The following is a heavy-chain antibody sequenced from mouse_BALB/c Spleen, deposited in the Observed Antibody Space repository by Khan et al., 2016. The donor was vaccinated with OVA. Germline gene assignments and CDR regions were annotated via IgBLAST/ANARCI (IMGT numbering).Heavy chain of an antibody. V-gene: IGHV2-3*01. CDR1: GFSLTSYG. CDR3: AGFEASYYAMDY. D-gene: IGHD6-1*01. J-gene: IGHJ4*01. CDR2: IWGDGIT. Sequence: QVQLKESGPGLVAPSQSLSITCTVSGFSLTSYGVSWVRQPPGKGLEWLGVIWGDGITNFHSALISRLSISKDNSKSQVFLKLTSLQTDDTATYYCAGFEASYYAMDYWGQGTSVIVSS.